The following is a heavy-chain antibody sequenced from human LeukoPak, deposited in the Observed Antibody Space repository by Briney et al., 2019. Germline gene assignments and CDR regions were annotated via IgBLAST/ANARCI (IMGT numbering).Heavy chain of an antibody. CDR1: GFTFGNYG. Sequence: GGSLRLSCAASGFTFGNYGMNWVRQAPGKGLEWVTIIWYDGSNKYYADSVKGRFTISRDNSKNTLYLQMNSLRAEDTAVYYCAKDDYDYVWGSYRYEGSYFDYWGQGTLVTVSS. CDR2: IWYDGSNK. D-gene: IGHD3-16*02. J-gene: IGHJ4*02. CDR3: AKDDYDYVWGSYRYEGSYFDY. V-gene: IGHV3-30*02.